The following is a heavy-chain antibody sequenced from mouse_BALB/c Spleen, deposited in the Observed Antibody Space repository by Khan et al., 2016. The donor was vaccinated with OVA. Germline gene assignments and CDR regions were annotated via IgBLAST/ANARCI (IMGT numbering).Heavy chain of an antibody. CDR3: VRDGAYYRIAGWFAY. CDR1: GYTFTSYT. CDR2: INPSNGYT. D-gene: IGHD2-14*01. J-gene: IGHJ3*01. Sequence: QVQLQQSGAELARPGASVKMSCKASGYTFTSYTIHWIKQRPGQGLEWIGYINPSNGYTNYKQKFKDKATLTADKSSNTAYMQLSSLTSDDSTCYNCVRDGAYYRIAGWFAYWGQGTLVTVSA. V-gene: IGHV1-4*01.